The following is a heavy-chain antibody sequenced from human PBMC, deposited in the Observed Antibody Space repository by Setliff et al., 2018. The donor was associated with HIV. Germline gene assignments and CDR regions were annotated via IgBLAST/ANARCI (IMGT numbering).Heavy chain of an antibody. CDR1: GYSISSGSY. D-gene: IGHD3-10*01. CDR3: TRRGADSYYPRPLDV. Sequence: PSETLSLTCAVSGYSISSGSYWAWIRQPPGKGLEWIGEINYNGKTYYNPSLKSRVTISVDTSKNQFSLRLNSVTAADTAIYYCTRRGADSYYPRPLDVWGKGTTVTVSS. J-gene: IGHJ6*04. V-gene: IGHV4-38-2*01. CDR2: INYNGKT.